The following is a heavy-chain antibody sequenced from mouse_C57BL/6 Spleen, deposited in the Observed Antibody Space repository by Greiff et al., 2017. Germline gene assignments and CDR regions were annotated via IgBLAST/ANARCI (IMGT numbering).Heavy chain of an antibody. CDR1: GYTFTDYY. CDR2: INPYNGGT. Sequence: DVKLQESGPVLVKPGASVKMSCKASGYTFTDYYMNWVKQSHGKSLEWIGVINPYNGGTSYNQKFKGKATLTVDKSSSTAYMELNSLTSEDSAVYYCARLGNYVNAMDYWGQGTSVTVSS. D-gene: IGHD2-1*01. J-gene: IGHJ4*01. V-gene: IGHV1-19*01. CDR3: ARLGNYVNAMDY.